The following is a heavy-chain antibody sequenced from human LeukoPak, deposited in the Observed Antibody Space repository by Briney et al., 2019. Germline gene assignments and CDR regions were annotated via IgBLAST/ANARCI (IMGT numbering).Heavy chain of an antibody. Sequence: GGSLRLSCAASGFTFSGSAMYWVRQASGKGLEWVGHIRSRANSYATLYGASVKGRFTISRDDSKNTAYLQMNSLKTEDTAVYYCTRLSAGAPLLGDNWGRGTLVIVSS. CDR1: GFTFSGSA. CDR3: TRLSAGAPLLGDN. CDR2: IRSRANSYAT. J-gene: IGHJ4*02. D-gene: IGHD1-26*01. V-gene: IGHV3-73*01.